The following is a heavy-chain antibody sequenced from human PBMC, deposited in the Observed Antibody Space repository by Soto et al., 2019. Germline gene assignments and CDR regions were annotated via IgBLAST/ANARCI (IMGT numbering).Heavy chain of an antibody. CDR2: IIPIFGTA. CDR3: ATHPVGYCSSTTCAIFDY. CDR1: GGTFSAYA. D-gene: IGHD2-2*01. V-gene: IGHV1-69*01. J-gene: IGHJ4*02. Sequence: QVQLVQSGAEVKKPGSSVKVSCKASGGTFSAYAIRWVRQAPGQGLEWMGGIIPIFGTANYAQKFQGRVTITADESTSTAYMELSSLRSEDTAVYYCATHPVGYCSSTTCAIFDYWVQGTLVTVSS.